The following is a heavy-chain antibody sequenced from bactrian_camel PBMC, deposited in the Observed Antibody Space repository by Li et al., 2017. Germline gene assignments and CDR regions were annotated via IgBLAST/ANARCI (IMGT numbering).Heavy chain of an antibody. CDR2: LGSDCRI. V-gene: IGHV3S57*01. J-gene: IGHJ4*01. D-gene: IGHD3*01. CDR1: GYGHITKC. Sequence: HVQLVESGGGSVTAGGSLRLSCSPSGYGHITKCMGWFRQASGKEREWVGSLGSDCRINYAESVKGRFAVSKDNAKNTLYLQMNSLKPEDTAMYYCATDSGECPGTRVLWLYEGQGTQVTVS.